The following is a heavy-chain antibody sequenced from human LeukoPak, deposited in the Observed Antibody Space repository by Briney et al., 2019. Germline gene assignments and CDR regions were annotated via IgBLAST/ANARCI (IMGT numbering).Heavy chain of an antibody. CDR3: ARGHYYDTSGDY. D-gene: IGHD3-22*01. J-gene: IGHJ4*02. CDR2: IDYSGGT. Sequence: SETLSLTCAVSGDSTSSHYWSWIRQPPGKGLEWIGYIDYSGGTNYNPSLKSRVTISVDTSKNQFSLNLSSVTAADTAVYYCARGHYYDTSGDYWGQGTLVTVSS. CDR1: GDSTSSHY. V-gene: IGHV4-59*11.